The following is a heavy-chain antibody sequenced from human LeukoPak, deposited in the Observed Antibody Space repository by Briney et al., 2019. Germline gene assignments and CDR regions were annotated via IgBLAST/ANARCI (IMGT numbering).Heavy chain of an antibody. CDR2: IYYSGST. D-gene: IGHD1-26*01. CDR1: GGSISSYY. CDR3: AREGGSSHKRPHLYYYYMDV. Sequence: SETLSLTCTVSGGSISSYYWSWIRQPPGKGLEWIGYIYYSGSTNYNPSLKSRVTISVDTSKNQFSLKLSSVTAADTAVYYCAREGGSSHKRPHLYYYYMDVWGKGTTVTVSS. V-gene: IGHV4-59*01. J-gene: IGHJ6*03.